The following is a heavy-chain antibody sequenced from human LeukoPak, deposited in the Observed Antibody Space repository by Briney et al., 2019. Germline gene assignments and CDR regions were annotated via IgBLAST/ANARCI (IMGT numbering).Heavy chain of an antibody. CDR3: ARETRFDSGSYESWFDP. CDR1: GGTFSSYA. V-gene: IGHV1-69*13. D-gene: IGHD1-26*01. J-gene: IGHJ5*02. CDR2: IIPIFGTA. Sequence: SVKVSCKASGGTFSSYAISWVRQAPGQGLEWMGGIIPIFGTANYAQKFQGRVTITADESTSTAYMELSSLRSEDTAVYYCARETRFDSGSYESWFDPWGQGTLVTVSS.